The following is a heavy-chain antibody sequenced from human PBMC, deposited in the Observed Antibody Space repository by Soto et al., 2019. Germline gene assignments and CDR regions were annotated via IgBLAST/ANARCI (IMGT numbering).Heavy chain of an antibody. Sequence: SETLSLTCTVSGGSISSYYWSWIRQPPGKGLEWMGYIYYSGSTNYNPSLKSRVTISVDTSKDQFSLKLSSVTAADTAMYYCARDSGSXXXSXNWFDPWGQGTLVTVSS. V-gene: IGHV4-59*01. CDR1: GGSISSYY. CDR3: ARDSGSXXXSXNWFDP. CDR2: IYYSGST. D-gene: IGHD3-10*01. J-gene: IGHJ5*02.